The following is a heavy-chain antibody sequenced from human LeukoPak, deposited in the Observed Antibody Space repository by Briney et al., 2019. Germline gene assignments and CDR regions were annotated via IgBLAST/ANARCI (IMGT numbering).Heavy chain of an antibody. CDR3: AFSSYYLQGNYYYMDV. J-gene: IGHJ6*03. CDR1: GFTFSSYS. CDR2: ISSSSSYI. V-gene: IGHV3-21*04. Sequence: PGGSLRLSCAASGFTFSSYSMNWVRQAPGKGLEWVSSISSSSSYIYYADSVKGRFTISRDNAKNSLYLQMNSLRAEDTAVYYCAFSSYYLQGNYYYMDVWGKGTTVTVSS. D-gene: IGHD1-26*01.